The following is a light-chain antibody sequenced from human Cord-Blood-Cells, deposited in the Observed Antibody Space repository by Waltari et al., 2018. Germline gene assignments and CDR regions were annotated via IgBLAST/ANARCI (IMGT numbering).Light chain of an antibody. CDR2: DAS. J-gene: IGKJ4*01. V-gene: IGKV1-33*01. CDR1: QDISNS. Sequence: DIQMTQSPSSLSASVGHRVTITCQARQDISNSLNWYQQKPGKAPKPLIHDASNLETGVPSRFSGSGSGTDFTFPISSLQPEDIATYYCQQYDNLPLTFGGGTKVEIK. CDR3: QQYDNLPLT.